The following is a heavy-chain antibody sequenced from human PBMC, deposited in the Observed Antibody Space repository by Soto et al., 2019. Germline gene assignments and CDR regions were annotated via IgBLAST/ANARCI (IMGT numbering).Heavy chain of an antibody. V-gene: IGHV3-30*02. Sequence: PGGSLRLSCAGSGFTPTTTPLSWVRQAPGKGLEWVALITNDGNNEYYRESVKGRFSISRGRSTNTVDLLMNSLRPEDTGVYYCAKEGQGGGRHFYYDMAVWGQGTTVTVS. CDR3: AKEGQGGGRHFYYDMAV. J-gene: IGHJ6*02. CDR2: ITNDGNNE. CDR1: GFTPTTTP. D-gene: IGHD1-26*01.